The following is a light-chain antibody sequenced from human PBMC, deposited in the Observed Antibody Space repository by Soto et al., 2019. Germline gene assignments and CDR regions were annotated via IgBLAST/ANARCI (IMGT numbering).Light chain of an antibody. Sequence: DIQMTQSPSSVSASVGDRVTITCRASQAISTWLAWYQQKPGKAPKLLIYAASNLQTGVPSRFSGSGSGTDFTLTISSRKTEDFATYYCQQANSFPRTFGQGTKVEIK. V-gene: IGKV1D-12*01. CDR2: AAS. J-gene: IGKJ1*01. CDR3: QQANSFPRT. CDR1: QAISTW.